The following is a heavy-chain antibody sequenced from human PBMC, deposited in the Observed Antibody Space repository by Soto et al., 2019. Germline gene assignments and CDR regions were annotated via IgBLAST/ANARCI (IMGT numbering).Heavy chain of an antibody. J-gene: IGHJ5*02. Sequence: QVQLQESGPGLVKPSETLSLTCTVSGGSVSSGSYYWGWIRQPPGKGLEWIGYIYHSGSTNYNPSLKSRVTISVDTSKNQFSLSLTSVTATDTAVYYCARLSAAWFDPWGQGTLVTVPS. D-gene: IGHD6-19*01. CDR3: ARLSAAWFDP. V-gene: IGHV4-61*01. CDR1: GGSVSSGSYY. CDR2: IYHSGST.